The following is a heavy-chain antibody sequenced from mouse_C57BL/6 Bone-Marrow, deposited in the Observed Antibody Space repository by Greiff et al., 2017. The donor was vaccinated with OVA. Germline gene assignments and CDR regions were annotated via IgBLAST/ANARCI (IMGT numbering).Heavy chain of an antibody. V-gene: IGHV1-72*01. CDR1: GYTFTSYW. CDR3: AGRRFAY. CDR2: IDPNRGGT. Sequence: QVHVKQPGAELVKPGASVKLSCKASGYTFTSYWMHWVKQRPGRGLEWIGRIDPNRGGTKYNEKFKSKATLTVDKPPSTAYMQLISLTSEDSAVYYCAGRRFAYWGQGTLVTVSA. J-gene: IGHJ3*01.